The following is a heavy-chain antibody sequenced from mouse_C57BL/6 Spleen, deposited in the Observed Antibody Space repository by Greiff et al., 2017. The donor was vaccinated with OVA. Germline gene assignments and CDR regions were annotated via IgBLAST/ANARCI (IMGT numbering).Heavy chain of an antibody. CDR3: VRSRRGYAMDY. Sequence: EVMLVESGGGLVQPKGSLKLSCAASGFSFNTYAMNWVRQAPGKGLEWVARIRSKSNNYATYYADSVKDRFTISRDDSESMLYLQMNNLKTEDTAMYYCVRSRRGYAMDYWGQGTSVTVSS. J-gene: IGHJ4*01. V-gene: IGHV10-1*01. CDR2: IRSKSNNYAT. CDR1: GFSFNTYA.